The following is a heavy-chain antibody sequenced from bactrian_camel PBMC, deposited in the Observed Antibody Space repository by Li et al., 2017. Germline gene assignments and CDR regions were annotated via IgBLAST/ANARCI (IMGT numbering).Heavy chain of an antibody. Sequence: HVQLVESGGGSVQAGGSLRLSCVVSKYIYCYYDMSWYRQAPGKEREGVAAINTGRRSTYYADSVKGRFTISLDRAVNTLYLQMNSLKPEDTAMYYCAATIEGGTCFTPDYWGQGTQVTVS. V-gene: IGHV3S54*01. D-gene: IGHD2*01. CDR1: KYIYCYYD. CDR2: INTGRRST. CDR3: AATIEGGTCFTPDY. J-gene: IGHJ4*01.